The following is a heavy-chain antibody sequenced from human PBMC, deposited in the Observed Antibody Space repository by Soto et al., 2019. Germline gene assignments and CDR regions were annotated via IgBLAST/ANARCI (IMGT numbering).Heavy chain of an antibody. CDR1: GFTFSSYS. J-gene: IGHJ4*02. CDR2: ISSSSSYI. Sequence: PGGSLRVSCTASGFTFSSYSMNWVRQATGKGLEWVSSISSSSSYIYYADSVKGRFTISRDNAKNSLYLQMNSLRAEDTAVYYCARFADSSGYRDPFDYWGQGTLVTVSS. D-gene: IGHD3-22*01. CDR3: ARFADSSGYRDPFDY. V-gene: IGHV3-21*01.